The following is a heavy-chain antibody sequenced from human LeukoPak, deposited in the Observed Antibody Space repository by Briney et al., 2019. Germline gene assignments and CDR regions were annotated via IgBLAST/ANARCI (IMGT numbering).Heavy chain of an antibody. Sequence: SVKVSCKASGGTFSSYAISWVRQAPGQGLEWMGRIIPILGIANYAQKFQGRVTITADKSTSTAYMELSSLRSEDTAVYYCASPTGYSSGWPDYWGQGTLVTVSS. CDR2: IIPILGIA. CDR1: GGTFSSYA. D-gene: IGHD6-19*01. CDR3: ASPTGYSSGWPDY. J-gene: IGHJ4*02. V-gene: IGHV1-69*04.